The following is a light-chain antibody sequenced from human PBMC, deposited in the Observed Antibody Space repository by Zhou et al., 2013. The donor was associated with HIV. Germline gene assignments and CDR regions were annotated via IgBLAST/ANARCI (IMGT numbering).Light chain of an antibody. CDR1: SSNIGAGYD. J-gene: IGLJ2*01. V-gene: IGLV1-40*01. CDR3: QSYDSSLSAVV. Sequence: QSVLTQPPSVSGAPGQRVTISCTGSSSNIGAGYDVHWYQQLPGTAPKLLIYRPSGVPDRFSGSKSGTSASLAITGLQAEDEADYYCQSYDSSLSAVVFGGGTKLTVL.